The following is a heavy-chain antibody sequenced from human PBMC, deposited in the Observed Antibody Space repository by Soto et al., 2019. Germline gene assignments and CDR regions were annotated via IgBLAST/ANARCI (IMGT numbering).Heavy chain of an antibody. CDR2: ISGSGGST. CDR1: GFTFSSYA. D-gene: IGHD3-22*01. V-gene: IGHV3-23*01. Sequence: EVQLLESGGGLVQPGGSLRLSCAASGFTFSSYAMSWFRQAPGKGLEWVSAISGSGGSTYYADSVKGRFTISRDNSKNTLYLQMNSLRAEDTAVYYCAKKNRSSGYYGYWGQGTLVTVSS. J-gene: IGHJ4*02. CDR3: AKKNRSSGYYGY.